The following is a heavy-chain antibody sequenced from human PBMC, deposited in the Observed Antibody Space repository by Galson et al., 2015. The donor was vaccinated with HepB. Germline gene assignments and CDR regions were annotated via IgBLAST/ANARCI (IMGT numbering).Heavy chain of an antibody. CDR3: ARALGDDYYGMDV. CDR1: GYTFTSYA. V-gene: IGHV1-3*02. D-gene: IGHD3-16*01. Sequence: SVKVSCKASGYTFTSYAMHWVRQAPGQRLEWMGWSNVGNGYTKYSQEFQGRVTITRDTSASTAYMELSSLRSEDMAVYYCARALGDDYYGMDVWGQGTTVTVSS. J-gene: IGHJ6*02. CDR2: SNVGNGYT.